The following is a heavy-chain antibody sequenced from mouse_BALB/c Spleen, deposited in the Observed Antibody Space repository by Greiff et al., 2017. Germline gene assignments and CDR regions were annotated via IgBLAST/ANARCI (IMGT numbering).Heavy chain of an antibody. D-gene: IGHD2-1*01. J-gene: IGHJ4*01. CDR3: ARGLYGNYGAMDY. V-gene: IGHV5-4*02. Sequence: EVKLVESGGGLVKPGGSLKLSCAASGFTFSDYYMYWVRQTPEKRLEWVATISDGGSYTYYPDSVKGRFTISRDNAKNNLYLQMSSLKSEDTAMYYCARGLYGNYGAMDYWGQGTSVTVSS. CDR1: GFTFSDYY. CDR2: ISDGGSYT.